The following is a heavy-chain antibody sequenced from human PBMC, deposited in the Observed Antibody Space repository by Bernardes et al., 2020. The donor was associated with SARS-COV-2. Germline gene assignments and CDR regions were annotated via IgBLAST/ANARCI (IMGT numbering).Heavy chain of an antibody. D-gene: IGHD2-21*01. J-gene: IGHJ3*02. CDR1: GFTFSSYS. V-gene: IGHV3-21*01. CDR2: ISSSSSYI. Sequence: GGSLRLSCAASGFTFSSYSMNWVRQAPGKGLEWVASISSSSSYIYYTDSVKGRFTISRDNAKNSLYLQMNSLRVGDTAVFYCARGLWAPHDAFDIWGQGTMVTVSS. CDR3: ARGLWAPHDAFDI.